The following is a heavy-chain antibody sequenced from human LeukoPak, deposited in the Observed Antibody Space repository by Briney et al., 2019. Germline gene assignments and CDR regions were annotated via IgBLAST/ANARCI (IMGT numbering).Heavy chain of an antibody. CDR3: ARGEVVDTAMVN. CDR1: GGSISSGGYY. D-gene: IGHD5-18*01. Sequence: ASETLSLTCTVSGGSISSGGYYWSWIRQRPGKGLEWIGYIYYSGSTYYNPSLKSRVTISVDTSKNQFSLKLSSVTAADTAVYYCARGEVVDTAMVNWGQGTLVTVSS. J-gene: IGHJ4*02. CDR2: IYYSGST. V-gene: IGHV4-31*03.